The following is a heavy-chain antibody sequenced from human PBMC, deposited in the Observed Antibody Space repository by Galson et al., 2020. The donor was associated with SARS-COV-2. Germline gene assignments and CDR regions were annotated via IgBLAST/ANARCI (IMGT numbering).Heavy chain of an antibody. V-gene: IGHV4-34*01. CDR2: TDHSGHA. J-gene: IGHJ4*02. CDR3: ARNPSGPMDYDY. CDR1: GGSLSGSY. Sequence: TLSLTCGVYGGSLSGSYWAWIRQSPGKGLEWIGDTDHSGHANCKSSLKSRVTISIDTSNNQFSLRLTSVTAADTAVYYCARNPSGPMDYDYWGQGTLVTVSS.